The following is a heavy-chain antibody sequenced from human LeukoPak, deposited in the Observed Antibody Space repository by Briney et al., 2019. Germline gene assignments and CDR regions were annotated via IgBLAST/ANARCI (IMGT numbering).Heavy chain of an antibody. CDR2: IRYDGSNK. CDR3: AKDHSYYGSGSYSGFDP. CDR1: GFTFSSYG. D-gene: IGHD3-10*01. Sequence: PGGSLRLSCAASGFTFSSYGMHWARQAPGKGLEWVAFIRYDGSNKYYTDSVKGRFTISRDNSKNTLYLQMNSLRAEDTAVYYCAKDHSYYGSGSYSGFDPWGQGTLVTVSS. V-gene: IGHV3-30*02. J-gene: IGHJ5*02.